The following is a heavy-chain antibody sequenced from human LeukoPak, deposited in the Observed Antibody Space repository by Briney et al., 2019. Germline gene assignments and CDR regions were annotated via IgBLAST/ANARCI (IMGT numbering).Heavy chain of an antibody. V-gene: IGHV3-33*06. J-gene: IGHJ4*02. CDR2: IWYDGSDN. CDR3: AKETSGSYRGLFGY. D-gene: IGHD1-26*01. CDR1: GFTFSNFG. Sequence: PGGSLRLSCAASGFTFSNFGMHWVRQAPGKGLEWVAIIWYDGSDNYYADSVKGRFTISRDNSKNTLYLQMNSLRAEDTAVYYCAKETSGSYRGLFGYWGQGTLVTVSS.